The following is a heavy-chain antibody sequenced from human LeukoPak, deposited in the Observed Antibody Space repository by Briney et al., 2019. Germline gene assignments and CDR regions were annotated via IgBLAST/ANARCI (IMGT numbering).Heavy chain of an antibody. CDR3: VRGTIKKWLVLVLDY. D-gene: IGHD6-19*01. CDR2: ISYDGTNK. J-gene: IGHJ4*02. CDR1: GFTFNSYC. Sequence: GGSLRLSCAASGFTFNSYCMHWVRQAPGNGLEWVAVISYDGTNKYYAVSVKGRFTNSTDNSKNTHYLQMNSPRAEDTAVYYCVRGTIKKWLVLVLDYCGQGTLVTDCS. V-gene: IGHV3-30*03.